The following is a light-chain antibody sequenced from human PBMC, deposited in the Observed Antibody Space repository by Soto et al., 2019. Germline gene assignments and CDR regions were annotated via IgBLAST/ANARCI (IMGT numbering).Light chain of an antibody. CDR2: AAS. CDR1: QGIIDY. J-gene: IGKJ3*01. CDR3: QKYDTAPQT. V-gene: IGKV1-27*01. Sequence: DIQMTQSPSSLSASVGDTVTITCRASQGIIDYLAWFQQRPGQAPKLLIYAASTLHTGVPSRFSGSGAGGSGSGTEFTLTISSLQAEDVGTYYCQKYDTAPQTFGPCTSVEIK.